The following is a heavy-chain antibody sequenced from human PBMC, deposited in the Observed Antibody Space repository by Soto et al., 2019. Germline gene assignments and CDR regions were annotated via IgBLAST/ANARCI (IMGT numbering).Heavy chain of an antibody. CDR2: ISYDGSNK. CDR3: ARAGCDGGRCYILVGIRYGMDV. V-gene: IGHV3-30-3*01. J-gene: IGHJ6*02. D-gene: IGHD2-15*01. CDR1: GFTFSSYV. Sequence: QVQLVESGGGVVQPGRSLRLSCAASGFTFSSYVMYWVRQAPGKGLEWVAVISYDGSNKYYADSVKGRFTISRDNSKNTLYLQMNRLRAEDTAVYYCARAGCDGGRCYILVGIRYGMDVWGQGRRVTGSS.